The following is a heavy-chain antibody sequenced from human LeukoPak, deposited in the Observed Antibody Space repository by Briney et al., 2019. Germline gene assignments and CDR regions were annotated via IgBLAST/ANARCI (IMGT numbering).Heavy chain of an antibody. CDR2: ISGSGGST. CDR1: GFTFSSYA. J-gene: IGHJ4*02. V-gene: IGHV3-23*01. Sequence: SGGSLRLSCAASGFTFSSYAMSWVRQAPGKGLEWVSAISGSGGSTYYADSVKGRFTISRDNSKNTLYLQMNSLRAEDTAVYYCAKVPLSGYFTSYYFDYWGQGTLVTVSS. CDR3: AKVPLSGYFTSYYFDY. D-gene: IGHD3-3*01.